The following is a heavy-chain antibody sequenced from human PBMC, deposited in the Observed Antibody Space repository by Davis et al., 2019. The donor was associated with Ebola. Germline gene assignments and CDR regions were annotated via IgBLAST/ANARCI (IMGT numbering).Heavy chain of an antibody. J-gene: IGHJ6*02. CDR2: IYTAGDT. CDR1: GFTFSSYS. CDR3: ARDNFPEDGMDV. Sequence: PGGSLRLSCAASGFTFSSYSMNWVRQAPGKGLEWVSVIYTAGDTYYAESVKGRVTISRDNSNNTVSLVLRSLTPADSAVYYCARDNFPEDGMDVWGQGTTVTVSS. V-gene: IGHV3-53*01. D-gene: IGHD5-24*01.